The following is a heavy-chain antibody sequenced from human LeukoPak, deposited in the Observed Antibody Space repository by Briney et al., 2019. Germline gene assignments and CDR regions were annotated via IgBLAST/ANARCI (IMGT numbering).Heavy chain of an antibody. D-gene: IGHD6-13*01. V-gene: IGHV4-38-2*02. Sequence: PSETLSLTCTVSGYSISSGYYWGWIRQPPGRGLEWIGSIYHSGSTYYNPSLKSRVTISVDTSKNQFSLKLSSVTAADTAVYYCARVWAAAGTHDAFDIWGQGTMVTVSS. CDR3: ARVWAAAGTHDAFDI. J-gene: IGHJ3*02. CDR1: GYSISSGYY. CDR2: IYHSGST.